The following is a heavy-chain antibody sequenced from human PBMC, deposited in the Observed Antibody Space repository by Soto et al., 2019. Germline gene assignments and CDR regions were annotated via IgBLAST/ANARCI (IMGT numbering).Heavy chain of an antibody. CDR3: SVGVPAAPRGYYYYYMDV. J-gene: IGHJ6*03. CDR2: INPSGGST. V-gene: IGHV1-46*01. Sequence: ASVKVSCKASGYAFTSYGISWVRQAPGQGLEWMGIINPSGGSTSYAQKFQGRVTMTRDTSTSTVYMELSSLRSEDTAVYYCSVGVPAAPRGYYYYYMDVWGKGTTVTVSS. D-gene: IGHD2-2*01. CDR1: GYAFTSYG.